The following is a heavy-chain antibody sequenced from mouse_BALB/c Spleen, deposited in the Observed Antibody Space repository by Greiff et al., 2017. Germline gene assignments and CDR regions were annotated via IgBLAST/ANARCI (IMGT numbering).Heavy chain of an antibody. CDR1: GFSLTSYG. CDR2: ICAGGST. J-gene: IGHJ2*01. CDR3: ARDRGDYDFDY. D-gene: IGHD2-4*01. V-gene: IGHV2-9*02. Sequence: QVQLQQSGPGLVAPSQSLSITCTVSGFSLTSYGVHWVRQPPGKGLEWLGVICAGGSTNYTSALMSRLSISKDNSKSQVFLKMTSLQTDDTAMYYCARDRGDYDFDYWGQGTTLTVSS.